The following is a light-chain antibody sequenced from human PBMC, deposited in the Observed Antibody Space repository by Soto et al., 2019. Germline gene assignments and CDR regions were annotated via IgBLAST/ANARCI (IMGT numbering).Light chain of an antibody. Sequence: QSVLSQPPSASGSPGQSVTISCTGTSSDVGGYNYVSWYQQDPGNAPKLMIYEVNKRPSGVPDRFSGSKSGNTASLTVSGLQPEDDSDYYCSSYAGSNNVVFGGGTKLTVL. CDR3: SSYAGSNNVV. CDR2: EVN. V-gene: IGLV2-8*01. CDR1: SSDVGGYNY. J-gene: IGLJ2*01.